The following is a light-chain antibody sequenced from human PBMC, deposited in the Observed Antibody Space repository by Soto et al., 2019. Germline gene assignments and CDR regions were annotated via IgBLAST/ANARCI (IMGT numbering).Light chain of an antibody. CDR3: QVWDINSDYV. V-gene: IGLV3-21*02. Sequence: SYELTQPPSVSVAPGQTARITCGGNSIGSKSVSWYQQRPGQAPVLVVHEDTDRPSGIPERFSGSNSGNTATLTISRVEAGDEADYYCQVWDINSDYVFGTGTKLTVL. CDR1: SIGSKS. J-gene: IGLJ1*01. CDR2: EDT.